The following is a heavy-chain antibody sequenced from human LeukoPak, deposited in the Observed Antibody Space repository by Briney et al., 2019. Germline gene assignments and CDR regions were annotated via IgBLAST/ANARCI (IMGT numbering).Heavy chain of an antibody. V-gene: IGHV3-30*14. Sequence: GGSLRLSCVASGFTFRSYAMHWVRQAPGKGLEWVTVISSEGTNKYYADSVKGRFTVSRDNSKNTMYLQMNSLRAEDTAVYYCASGGGYSSAWHSSDYWGQGTLVTVSS. CDR1: GFTFRSYA. CDR3: ASGGGYSSAWHSSDY. D-gene: IGHD6-19*01. CDR2: ISSEGTNK. J-gene: IGHJ4*02.